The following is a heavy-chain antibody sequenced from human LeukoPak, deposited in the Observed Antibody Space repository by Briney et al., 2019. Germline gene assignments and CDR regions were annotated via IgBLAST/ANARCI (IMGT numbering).Heavy chain of an antibody. CDR2: MRDRNKNYAT. CDR3: IRHVEYVTPDS. CDR1: GIGFQGSA. D-gene: IGHD3-16*01. V-gene: IGHV3-73*01. J-gene: IGHJ4*02. Sequence: PGGSLRLSCAASGIGFQGSAVHWVRQSSGRGLEWVGCMRDRNKNYATIYGASMRGRLTISRDDSVNTATLQMNSLRTEDTAVYFCIRHVEYVTPDSWGQGTLVTVSS.